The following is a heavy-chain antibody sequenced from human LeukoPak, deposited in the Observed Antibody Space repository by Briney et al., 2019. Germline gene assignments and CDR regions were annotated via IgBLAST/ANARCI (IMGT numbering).Heavy chain of an antibody. D-gene: IGHD2-15*01. V-gene: IGHV1-69*06. CDR2: IIPIFGTA. J-gene: IGHJ3*02. Sequence: SVKVSCKASGGTFSSYAISWVRQAPGQGLEWMGGIIPIFGTANYAQKFQGRVTITADKSTSTAYMELSSLRSEDTAVYYCARGGYCSGGSCYFDAFDIWSQGTMVTVSS. CDR3: ARGGYCSGGSCYFDAFDI. CDR1: GGTFSSYA.